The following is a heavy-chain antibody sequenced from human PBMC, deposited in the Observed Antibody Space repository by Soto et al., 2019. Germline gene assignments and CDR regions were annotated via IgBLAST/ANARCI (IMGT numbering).Heavy chain of an antibody. CDR2: IKQDGSEK. Sequence: EVQLVESGGGLVQPGGSLRLSCAASGFTFSRYWMSWVRQAPGKGLEWVANIKQDGSEKYYVDSVKGRFTISRDNAKNSRYLQMNSMRAEDTAVYYCARGFYSSSYFDCSGQGTLVTVSS. D-gene: IGHD6-13*01. V-gene: IGHV3-7*01. CDR3: ARGFYSSSYFDC. CDR1: GFTFSRYW. J-gene: IGHJ4*02.